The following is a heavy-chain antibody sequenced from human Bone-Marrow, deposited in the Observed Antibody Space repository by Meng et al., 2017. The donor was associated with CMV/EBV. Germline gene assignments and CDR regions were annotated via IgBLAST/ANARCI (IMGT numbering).Heavy chain of an antibody. CDR3: ATITIFGVDPHSDGMDV. Sequence: SETLSLTCTVSGGPVTSGSHYWSWIRQPPGKGLEWIGYIYHTGSTKYNPSLKSRVTISVDTSKNQLFLKLRSVTAADTDVYYCATITIFGVDPHSDGMDVWGQGTTVTVSS. CDR1: GGPVTSGSHY. V-gene: IGHV4-61*01. J-gene: IGHJ6*02. CDR2: IYHTGST. D-gene: IGHD3-3*01.